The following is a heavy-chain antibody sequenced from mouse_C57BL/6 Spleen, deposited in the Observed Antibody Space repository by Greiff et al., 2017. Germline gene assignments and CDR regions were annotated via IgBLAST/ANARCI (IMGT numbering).Heavy chain of an antibody. CDR3: ATGTTVYAMDY. CDR2: IHPNSGST. J-gene: IGHJ4*01. V-gene: IGHV1-64*01. Sequence: QVQLQQPGAELVKPGASVKLSCKASGYTFTSYWMRWVKQRTGQGLEWIGMIHPNSGSTNYNEKFKSKATLTVDKSSSTAYMKLSSLTSEYSAVYDCATGTTVYAMDYWGQGTSVTASS. D-gene: IGHD1-1*01. CDR1: GYTFTSYW.